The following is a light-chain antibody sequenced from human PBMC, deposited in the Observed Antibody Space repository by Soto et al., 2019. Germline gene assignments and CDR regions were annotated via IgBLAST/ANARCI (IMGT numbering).Light chain of an antibody. V-gene: IGKV3-20*01. CDR1: QSVSSSH. Sequence: EIVLTQSPGTLSLSPGERGTLSCRASQSVSSSHLAWYQQKPGQAPRLLIYGASTRATGIPDRFSGSGSGTDFSLTISRLDPEDFAVYYCQQYGRSPWTFGQGTKVEIK. CDR2: GAS. J-gene: IGKJ1*01. CDR3: QQYGRSPWT.